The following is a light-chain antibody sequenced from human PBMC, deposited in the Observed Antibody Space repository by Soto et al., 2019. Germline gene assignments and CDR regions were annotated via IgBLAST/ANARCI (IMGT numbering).Light chain of an antibody. J-gene: IGKJ3*01. CDR2: DAS. CDR1: QSVSSSY. Sequence: ENVLTQSPGTLSLSPGERATLSCSASQSVSSSYLAWYQQKPGQAPRLLIYDASNRATGIPARFSGSGSGTDFTLTISSLEPEDFAVYYCQRRINWQFIFGPGTKVDIK. V-gene: IGKV3D-20*02. CDR3: QRRINWQFI.